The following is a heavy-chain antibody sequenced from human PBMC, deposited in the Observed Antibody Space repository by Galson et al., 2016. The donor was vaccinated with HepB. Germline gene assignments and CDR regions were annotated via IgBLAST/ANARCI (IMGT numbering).Heavy chain of an antibody. Sequence: SLRLSCAASGFTLSPFSVYSMNWVRQAPGRGLEWVSYISSDSGTIYYADSVKGRFTVSRDNAENSLYLQMNSLRDEDTAVYYCARVVATPGYYYYYMDVWGKGTTVTVSS. CDR2: ISSDSGTI. D-gene: IGHD2-15*01. CDR1: GFTLSPFSVYS. CDR3: ARVVATPGYYYYYMDV. J-gene: IGHJ6*03. V-gene: IGHV3-48*02.